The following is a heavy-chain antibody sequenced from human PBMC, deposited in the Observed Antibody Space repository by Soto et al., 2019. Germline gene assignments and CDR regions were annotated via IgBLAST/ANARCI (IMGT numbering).Heavy chain of an antibody. J-gene: IGHJ3*02. V-gene: IGHV3-13*01. CDR3: VREGLGVHIGPFDI. CDR2: IGISGNT. CDR1: EFTLSDYD. D-gene: IGHD1-1*01. Sequence: EVQLVESGGGLVQPGGSLRLSCVASEFTLSDYDMHWVRQATGKGLEWVSSIGISGNTYHAGSVQGRFTISRESAQNPLYLQMNSLRVGDTAVYFCVREGLGVHIGPFDIWGQGTMVTASS.